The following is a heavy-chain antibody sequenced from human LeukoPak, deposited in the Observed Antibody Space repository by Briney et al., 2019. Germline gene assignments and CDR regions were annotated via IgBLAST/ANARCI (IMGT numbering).Heavy chain of an antibody. D-gene: IGHD3-9*01. CDR1: RFTFSTYG. CDR3: ARGFGRYLPPGNDAFDI. V-gene: IGHV3-33*01. J-gene: IGHJ3*02. Sequence: GRSLRLSCAASRFTFSTYGMHWVPQAPGKGLEWVAFIWYDGSNKYYADSVKGRFTISRDNSKNTLYLQMNSLRAEDTAVYYCARGFGRYLPPGNDAFDIWGLGTMVTVSS. CDR2: IWYDGSNK.